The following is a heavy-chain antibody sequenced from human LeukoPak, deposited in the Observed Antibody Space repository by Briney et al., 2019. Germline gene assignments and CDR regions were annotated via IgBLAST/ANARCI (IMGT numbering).Heavy chain of an antibody. V-gene: IGHV4-39*01. Sequence: SENLSLTCTVSGDSISSSSYCWGWIRQPPGRGLEWIGTIYYSGSTYYNPSLKSRVTISLDTSKNQFSLKLNSVTAADTAVYHCARQIYAHRSGWPFDYWGQGTLVTVSS. CDR3: ARQIYAHRSGWPFDY. J-gene: IGHJ4*02. D-gene: IGHD6-19*01. CDR1: GDSISSSSYC. CDR2: IYYSGST.